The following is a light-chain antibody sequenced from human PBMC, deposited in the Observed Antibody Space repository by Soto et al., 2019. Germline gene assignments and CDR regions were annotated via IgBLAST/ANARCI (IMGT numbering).Light chain of an antibody. V-gene: IGKV1-5*01. CDR1: QSISNW. Sequence: DIQTTQSPSTLSASVGDRVTITCRASQSISNWLAWYQQKPGKAPNLLIYDASNLESVVPSRFSGSGSGTKFTLTISSLQPDDFATYYCQQYNSYPGTFGQGTKVEIK. CDR3: QQYNSYPGT. J-gene: IGKJ1*01. CDR2: DAS.